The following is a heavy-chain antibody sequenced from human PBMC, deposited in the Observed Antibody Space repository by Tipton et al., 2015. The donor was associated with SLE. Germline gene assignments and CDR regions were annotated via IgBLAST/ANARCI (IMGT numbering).Heavy chain of an antibody. V-gene: IGHV4-4*02. J-gene: IGHJ6*03. D-gene: IGHD6-19*01. CDR2: INHSGST. CDR3: ARGLGAYSSGWRYYYYYMDV. CDR1: GGSISSSNW. Sequence: TLSLTCAVSGGSISSSNWWSWVRQPPGKGLEWIWEINHSGSTNYNPSLKSRVTISVDTSKNQFSLKLSSVTAADTAVYYCARGLGAYSSGWRYYYYYMDVWGKGTTVTVSS.